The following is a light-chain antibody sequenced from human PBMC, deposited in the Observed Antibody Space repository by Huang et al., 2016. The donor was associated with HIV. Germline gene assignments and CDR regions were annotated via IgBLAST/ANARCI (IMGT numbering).Light chain of an antibody. J-gene: IGKJ4*01. Sequence: AIRMTRSPSSLSASTGDRVTITCRASQDIGSSLAWYQQRPGKAPVLLIYDASTLQRGVPSRFTGSGSRTVFTLTIACLQVEDVATYFCQHSDGLSPLTFGGGTKVDIK. CDR1: QDIGSS. CDR3: QHSDGLSPLT. V-gene: IGKV1-8*01. CDR2: DAS.